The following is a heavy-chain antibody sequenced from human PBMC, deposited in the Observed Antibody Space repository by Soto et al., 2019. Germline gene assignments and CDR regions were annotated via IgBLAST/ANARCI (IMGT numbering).Heavy chain of an antibody. V-gene: IGHV1-46*01. Sequence: SVKVSCKTSGYPFTDYFIHWVRQAPGQGLEWMGIISLYHHSTSYAQKFQGRLTVTADTSTTTVYMDLSSLTSEDSAVYWCARELYSCGGDCPYYMDYWGQGTLVTVSS. CDR3: ARELYSCGGDCPYYMDY. J-gene: IGHJ4*02. CDR1: GYPFTDYF. D-gene: IGHD2-21*02. CDR2: ISLYHHST.